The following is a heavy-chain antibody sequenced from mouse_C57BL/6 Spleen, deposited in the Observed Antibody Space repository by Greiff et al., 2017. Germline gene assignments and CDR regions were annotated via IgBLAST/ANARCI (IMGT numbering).Heavy chain of an antibody. CDR1: GYTFTNYW. V-gene: IGHV1-63*01. CDR2: IYPGGGYT. Sequence: QVQLKQSGAELVRPGNSVKMSCKASGYTFTNYWIGWAKQRPGHGLEWIGDIYPGGGYTNYNEKFKGKATLTADKSSSTAYMQFSSLTSEDSAIYYCARGGGYPYYFDYWGQGTTLTVSS. CDR3: ARGGGYPYYFDY. J-gene: IGHJ2*01. D-gene: IGHD2-14*01.